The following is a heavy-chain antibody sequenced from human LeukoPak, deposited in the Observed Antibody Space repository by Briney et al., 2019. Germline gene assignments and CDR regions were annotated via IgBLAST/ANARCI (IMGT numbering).Heavy chain of an antibody. CDR1: GGSISSYY. CDR2: IYYSGST. V-gene: IGHV4-59*12. J-gene: IGHJ4*02. Sequence: SETLSLTCTVSGGSISSYYWSWIRQPPGKGLEWIGYIYYSGSTNYNPSLKSRVTISVDTSKNQFSLKLTSVTAADTAVYYCAREANYDSGNYYLDYWGQGTLVTVSS. CDR3: AREANYDSGNYYLDY. D-gene: IGHD3-10*01.